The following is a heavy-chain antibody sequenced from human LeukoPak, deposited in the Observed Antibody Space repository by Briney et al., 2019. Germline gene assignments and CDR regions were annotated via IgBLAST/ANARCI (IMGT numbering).Heavy chain of an antibody. Sequence: PGGSLRLSCAASGFTFSDKSMMWVRQAPGKGLEWVSYISTSGSINTYADSVKGRFTISRDNGKSSLYLLMNSLRDEDTAVYYCAREGFYSGLDYWGQGSLVTVSS. CDR1: GFTFSDKS. CDR2: ISTSGSIN. D-gene: IGHD3-22*01. V-gene: IGHV3-48*02. CDR3: AREGFYSGLDY. J-gene: IGHJ4*02.